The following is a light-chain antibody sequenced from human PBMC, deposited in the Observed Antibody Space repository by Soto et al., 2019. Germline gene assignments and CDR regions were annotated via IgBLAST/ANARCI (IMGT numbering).Light chain of an antibody. Sequence: EIVLTQSPGPLSLSPGERATLSCRASKSVSSSYLGWYQQKPGQAPRLLIYGASSRATGIPDRFSGSGSGRDFTLTISRLEPEDFAVYYCQRYGSSPLYTFGQGTKLEIK. V-gene: IGKV3-20*01. CDR3: QRYGSSPLYT. J-gene: IGKJ2*01. CDR1: KSVSSSY. CDR2: GAS.